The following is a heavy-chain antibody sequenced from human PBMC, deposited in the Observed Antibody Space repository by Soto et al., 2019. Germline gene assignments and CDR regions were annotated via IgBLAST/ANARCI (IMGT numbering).Heavy chain of an antibody. D-gene: IGHD6-19*01. J-gene: IGHJ3*02. V-gene: IGHV5-51*01. CDR3: ARPNISGPTLNALDI. Sequence: GESLKISCLGSAYSFTNYWIGWVRQMPGKGLEWMGIIYPADSDTRYSPSFQGQVTISVDKSISTAYLQWSSLKASDTAMYFCARPNISGPTLNALDIWGEGTLVTVSS. CDR2: IYPADSDT. CDR1: AYSFTNYW.